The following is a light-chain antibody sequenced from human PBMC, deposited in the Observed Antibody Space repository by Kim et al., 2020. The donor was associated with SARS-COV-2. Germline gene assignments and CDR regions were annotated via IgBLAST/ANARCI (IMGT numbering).Light chain of an antibody. V-gene: IGLV3-1*01. J-gene: IGLJ1*01. Sequence: VAPGQTASIPCSGDKLGDKYACWYQQKPGQSPVLVIYQDSKRPSGIPERFSGSNSGNTATLTISGTQAMDEADYYCQAWDSSTAVFGTGTKVTVL. CDR1: KLGDKY. CDR2: QDS. CDR3: QAWDSSTAV.